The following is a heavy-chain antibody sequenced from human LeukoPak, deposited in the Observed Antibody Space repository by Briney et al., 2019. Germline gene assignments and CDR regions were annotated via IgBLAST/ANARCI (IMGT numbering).Heavy chain of an antibody. CDR1: GFTFSSYA. Sequence: GGSLRLSCAASGFTFSSYAMHWVRQAPGKGLEWVAVISYDGSNKYYADSVKGRFTISRDNSKNTLYLQMNSLRAEDTAVYYCARDPYGSGAFPPGPLHYWSQGTLVTVSS. CDR2: ISYDGSNK. CDR3: ARDPYGSGAFPPGPLHY. V-gene: IGHV3-30-3*01. J-gene: IGHJ4*02. D-gene: IGHD3-10*01.